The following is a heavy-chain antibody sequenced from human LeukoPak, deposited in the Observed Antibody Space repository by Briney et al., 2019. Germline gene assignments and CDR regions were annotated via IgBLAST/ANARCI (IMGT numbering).Heavy chain of an antibody. D-gene: IGHD6-19*01. Sequence: PGGSLRLSCVASGFTFSSYWMHWVRQAPGKGLVWVSRINHDGSSTTYADSVKGRFTISRDNAKNTLYLQMNSLRAEDTAVYYRARDRGAGNPPDYWGQGTLVTVSS. CDR1: GFTFSSYW. CDR2: INHDGSST. V-gene: IGHV3-74*01. CDR3: ARDRGAGNPPDY. J-gene: IGHJ4*02.